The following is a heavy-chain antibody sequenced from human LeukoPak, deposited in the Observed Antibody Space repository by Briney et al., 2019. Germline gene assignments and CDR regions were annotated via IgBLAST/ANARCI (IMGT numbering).Heavy chain of an antibody. CDR2: IVGRGDIT. D-gene: IGHD3-10*01. CDR1: GFTFRNHA. Sequence: PGGSLRLSCAASGFTFRNHAMSWVRQAPGKGLEWVSAIVGRGDITYYAASVKGRFTISRDNSENTLYLQVNSLKAEDTAVYYCAKSATGEELENWGQGTLVTVSS. V-gene: IGHV3-23*01. CDR3: AKSATGEELEN. J-gene: IGHJ4*02.